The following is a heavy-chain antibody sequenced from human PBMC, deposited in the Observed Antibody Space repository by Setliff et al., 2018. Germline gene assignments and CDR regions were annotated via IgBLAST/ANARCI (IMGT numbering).Heavy chain of an antibody. CDR3: ARDSVYSNAPYYYYYYGMDV. V-gene: IGHV3-7*01. D-gene: IGHD5-18*01. J-gene: IGHJ6*02. CDR1: GFTFSRYW. Sequence: GGSLRLSCAASGFTFSRYWMSWVRQAPGKGLEWVANIKQDGSEKYYVDPVKGRFTISRDNAKNSPYLKMNSLRAEDTAVYYCARDSVYSNAPYYYYYYGMDVWGQGTTVTVSS. CDR2: IKQDGSEK.